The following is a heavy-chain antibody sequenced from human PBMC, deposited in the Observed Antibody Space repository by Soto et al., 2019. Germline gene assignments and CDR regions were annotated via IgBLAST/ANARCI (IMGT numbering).Heavy chain of an antibody. D-gene: IGHD3-16*02. CDR2: ISGRADRT. V-gene: IGHV3-23*01. CDR1: GFTFSSYA. Sequence: SLRLSCAASGFTFSSYAMNWVRQFPGKWREWVSLISGRADRTYYTDSVKGRFTISRDNSMNTLYLQMSSLRAEDTAVYYCARDPSLNGANTNGYIDYWGQGAMVTVSS. CDR3: ARDPSLNGANTNGYIDY. J-gene: IGHJ4*02.